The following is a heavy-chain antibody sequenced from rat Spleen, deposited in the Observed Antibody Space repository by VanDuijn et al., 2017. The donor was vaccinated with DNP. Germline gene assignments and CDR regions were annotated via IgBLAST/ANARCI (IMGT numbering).Heavy chain of an antibody. Sequence: VQLRESGPGLMQPSQTLSLTCSVTGYSITSNYWGWHRKFPRNKMEYIGHISYSGTTNYNPSLKSRISITKETSKNQFFLQLNSVTTENTAIDFCSRNFITITAPYFDFWGQGVMVTVSS. CDR2: ISYSGTT. CDR1: GYSITSNY. V-gene: IGHV3-1*01. D-gene: IGHD1-2*01. J-gene: IGHJ2*01. CDR3: SRNFITITAPYFDF.